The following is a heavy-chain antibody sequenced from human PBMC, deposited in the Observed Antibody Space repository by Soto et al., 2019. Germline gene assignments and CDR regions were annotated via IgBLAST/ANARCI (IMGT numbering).Heavy chain of an antibody. CDR3: ARTTATTSIAAPIYYYYYGMDV. V-gene: IGHV4-59*01. Sequence: SETLCLTCTVSGGSISSYYGSWIRQPPGKGLEWIGYIYYSGSTNYNPSLKSRVTISVDTSKNQFSLKLSSVTAADTAVCYCARTTATTSIAAPIYYYYYGMDVWGQGTTVTVSS. J-gene: IGHJ6*02. CDR1: GGSISSYY. CDR2: IYYSGST. D-gene: IGHD6-6*01.